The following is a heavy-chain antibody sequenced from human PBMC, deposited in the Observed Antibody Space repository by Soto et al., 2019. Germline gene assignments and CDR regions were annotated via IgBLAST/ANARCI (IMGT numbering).Heavy chain of an antibody. J-gene: IGHJ4*02. D-gene: IGHD6-19*01. Sequence: ASVKVSCKVSRYTVTRYPMHWVRQAPGQRLEWMGWISAGNGDTEYSQNFQGRVTITRDTSASTVYMELTNLRSDDTAVYYCAGRPGSERWQVLAYRGQGTRVTVSS. CDR2: ISAGNGDT. CDR3: AGRPGSERWQVLAY. CDR1: RYTVTRYP. V-gene: IGHV1-3*01.